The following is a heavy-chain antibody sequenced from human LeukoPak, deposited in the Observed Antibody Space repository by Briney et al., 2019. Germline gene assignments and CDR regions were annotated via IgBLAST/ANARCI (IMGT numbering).Heavy chain of an antibody. D-gene: IGHD1-26*01. CDR3: ARRLEYSGSKGVFDY. Sequence: GGPLRLSCAASGFTVTTNYMTWVRQAPGKGLEWVSIIYSGGYTDYADSVKGRFTISRDNSKYTLGLQMNSLRAEDTAVYYCARRLEYSGSKGVFDYWGQGTLVTVSS. CDR1: GFTVTTNY. J-gene: IGHJ4*02. V-gene: IGHV3-66*01. CDR2: IYSGGYT.